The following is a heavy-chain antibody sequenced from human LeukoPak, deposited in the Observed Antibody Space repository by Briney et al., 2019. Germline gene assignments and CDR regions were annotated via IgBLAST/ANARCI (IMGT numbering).Heavy chain of an antibody. CDR2: ISSSSSYI. V-gene: IGHV3-21*04. CDR1: GFTFGSYS. J-gene: IGHJ4*02. Sequence: PGGSLRLSCAASGFTFGSYSMNWVRQAPGKGLEWVSSISSSSSYIYYADSVKGRFTISRDNSKNTLYVEMNTLRAEDTAVYYCAKWGDYDILTGYYVSDFWGQGTLVTVSS. D-gene: IGHD3-9*01. CDR3: AKWGDYDILTGYYVSDF.